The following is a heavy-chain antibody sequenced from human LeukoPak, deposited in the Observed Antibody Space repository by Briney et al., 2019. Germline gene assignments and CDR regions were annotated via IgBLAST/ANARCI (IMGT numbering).Heavy chain of an antibody. Sequence: GGSLRLSCAASGFTFPSYGINWVRQAPGKGLEWLSYISSSSTIMYYAGSVRGRFTISRDNAKNSLYLQMNSLRAEDTAVYYCARDRRHFYYYGLDIWGQGTTVTVSS. CDR2: ISSSSTIM. CDR3: ARDRRHFYYYGLDI. CDR1: GFTFPSYG. J-gene: IGHJ6*02. V-gene: IGHV3-48*01.